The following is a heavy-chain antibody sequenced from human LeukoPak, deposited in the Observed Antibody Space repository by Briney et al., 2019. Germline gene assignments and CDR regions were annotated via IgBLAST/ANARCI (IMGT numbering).Heavy chain of an antibody. CDR3: ARDSTWLLDY. D-gene: IGHD6-19*01. J-gene: IGHJ4*02. V-gene: IGHV3-7*03. CDR1: GFTFSNYW. Sequence: GGSLRLSCAASGFTFSNYWMSWVRQAPGKGLEWVAYINKDGSEKYHVDSVKGRFTISRDNVKNSLYLQLNTLRAEDTAVYYCARDSTWLLDYWGQGTLITVSS. CDR2: INKDGSEK.